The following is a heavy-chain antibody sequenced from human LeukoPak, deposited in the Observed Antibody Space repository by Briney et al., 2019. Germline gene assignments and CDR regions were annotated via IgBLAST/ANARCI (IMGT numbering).Heavy chain of an antibody. Sequence: GRSLRLSCAASGFTFDDYAMHWVRQAPGKGLEWDSGISWNSGSIGYADSVKGRFTISRDNAKNSLYLQMNSLRAEDTALYYCAKDVAIAGGHTGLPYYFDYWGQGTLVTVSS. CDR3: AKDVAIAGGHTGLPYYFDY. V-gene: IGHV3-9*01. CDR2: ISWNSGSI. J-gene: IGHJ4*02. CDR1: GFTFDDYA. D-gene: IGHD6-13*01.